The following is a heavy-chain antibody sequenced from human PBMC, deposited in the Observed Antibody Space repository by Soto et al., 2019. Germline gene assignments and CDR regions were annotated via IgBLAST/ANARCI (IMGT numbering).Heavy chain of an antibody. J-gene: IGHJ4*02. CDR2: INPNSGGT. Sequence: ASVKVSCKASGYTFTGYYMHWVRQAPGQGLEWMGWINPNSGGTNYAQKFQGWVTMTRDTSISTAYMELSRLRSDDTAVYYCARDLGIQDALSRSWYYFDSWGQGTLLTVSS. CDR3: ARDLGIQDALSRSWYYFDS. D-gene: IGHD6-13*01. CDR1: GYTFTGYY. V-gene: IGHV1-2*04.